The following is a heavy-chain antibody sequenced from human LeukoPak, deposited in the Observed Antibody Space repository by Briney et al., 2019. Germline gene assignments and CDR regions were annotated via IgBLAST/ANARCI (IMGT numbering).Heavy chain of an antibody. V-gene: IGHV3-23*01. CDR3: ARARASCHFDY. CDR2: ISGSGDTT. J-gene: IGHJ4*02. CDR1: GFTFSSYA. Sequence: PGGSLRLSCAASGFTFSSYAMIWVRQAPGKGLEWVSVISGSGDTTYYAESVKGRFTISRDNSKNTLYVQMNSLRVEDTAIYYCARARASCHFDYWGQGTLVTVSS.